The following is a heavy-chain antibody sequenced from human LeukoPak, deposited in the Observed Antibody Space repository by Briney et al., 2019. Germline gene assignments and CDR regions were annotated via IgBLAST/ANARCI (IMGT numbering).Heavy chain of an antibody. CDR1: GYTFTGYY. V-gene: IGHV1-2*06. Sequence: GASVKVSCKASGYTFTGYYMHWVRQAPGQGLGWMGRINPNSGGTNYAQKVQGRVTMTRDTSISTAYMELGRLRSDDTAVYYCARPSLALAGKGFDYWGQGTLVTVSS. CDR3: ARPSLALAGKGFDY. CDR2: INPNSGGT. D-gene: IGHD6-19*01. J-gene: IGHJ4*02.